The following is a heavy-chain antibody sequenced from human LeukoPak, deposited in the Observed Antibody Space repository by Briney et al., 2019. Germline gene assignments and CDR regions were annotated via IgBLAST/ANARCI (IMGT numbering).Heavy chain of an antibody. CDR1: GASINDYY. D-gene: IGHD2-8*01. CDR2: VYHTGTS. V-gene: IGHV4-59*01. CDR3: TRVVNGGHFDY. Sequence: SETLSLTCSFSGASINDYYWTWIRQPPGKGLEWIGYVYHTGTSGYHPSLKSRVAMSLDTSKNQVSLKLRSVTAADTAVYFCTRVVNGGHFDYWGQGTLVTVSS. J-gene: IGHJ4*02.